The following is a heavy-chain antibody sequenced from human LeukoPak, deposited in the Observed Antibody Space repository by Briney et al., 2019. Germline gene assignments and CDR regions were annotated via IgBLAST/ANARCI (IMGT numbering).Heavy chain of an antibody. CDR1: GFTFSSYA. V-gene: IGHV3-64D*09. J-gene: IGHJ4*02. CDR3: VKDGYNYGLYYFDY. D-gene: IGHD5-18*01. Sequence: GGSLRLSCSASGFTFSSYAMHWVRQAPGRGLEYVSAISSNGGNTYYADSVKGRFTISRDNPKNTLYLQMSSLRAEDTAVYYCVKDGYNYGLYYFDYWGQGTLVTVSS. CDR2: ISSNGGNT.